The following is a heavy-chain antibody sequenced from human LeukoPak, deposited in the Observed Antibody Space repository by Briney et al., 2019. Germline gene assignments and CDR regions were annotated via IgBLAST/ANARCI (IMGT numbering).Heavy chain of an antibody. V-gene: IGHV4-61*02. CDR1: GDSISSGSYY. CDR3: ARDSPTSCFDY. J-gene: IGHJ4*02. D-gene: IGHD2-2*01. Sequence: SQTLSLTCTVSGDSISSGSYYWSWIRQPAGKGLEWIGRIYTSGSTNYNPSLKSRVTISVDTSKNQFSLKLSSVTAADTAVYYCARDSPTSCFDYWGQGTLVTVSS. CDR2: IYTSGST.